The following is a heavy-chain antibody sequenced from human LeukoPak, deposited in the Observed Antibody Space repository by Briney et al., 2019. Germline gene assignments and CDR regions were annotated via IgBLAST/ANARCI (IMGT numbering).Heavy chain of an antibody. CDR3: ASKLAVDYYYYGMDV. D-gene: IGHD6-19*01. J-gene: IGHJ6*04. Sequence: GSSVKVSCKASGGTFSSYAISWVRQAPRQGLEWMGGIIPIFGTANYAQKFQGRVTTTADESTSTAYMELSSLRSEDTAVYYCASKLAVDYYYYGMDVWGKGTTATVSS. V-gene: IGHV1-69*01. CDR1: GGTFSSYA. CDR2: IIPIFGTA.